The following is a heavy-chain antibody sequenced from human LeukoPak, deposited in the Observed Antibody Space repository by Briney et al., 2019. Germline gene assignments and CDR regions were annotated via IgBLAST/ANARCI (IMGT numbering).Heavy chain of an antibody. Sequence: GASVKVSCKASGYTFTSYYMHWVRQAPGQGLEWMGIINPSGGSTSYAQKFQGRVTITTDESTSTAYMELSSLRSEDTAVYYCARDGQQLKAFDIWGQGTMVTVSS. V-gene: IGHV1-46*01. CDR2: INPSGGST. J-gene: IGHJ3*02. CDR1: GYTFTSYY. CDR3: ARDGQQLKAFDI. D-gene: IGHD6-13*01.